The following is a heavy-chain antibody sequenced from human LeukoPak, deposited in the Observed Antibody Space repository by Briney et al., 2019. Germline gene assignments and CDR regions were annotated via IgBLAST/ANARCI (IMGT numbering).Heavy chain of an antibody. D-gene: IGHD3-10*01. CDR3: AWGGWVHPIDY. V-gene: IGHV1-2*02. CDR2: INPNNGAT. J-gene: IGHJ4*02. Sequence: ASVTVSCQASGYTFIGNYLHWVRQTPGQELEWMGWINPNNGATNSAQKFQDRVALTRDLSINTAFMKLSNLTSDDTSMYFCAWGGWVHPIDYWGRGTLVTVSS. CDR1: GYTFIGNY.